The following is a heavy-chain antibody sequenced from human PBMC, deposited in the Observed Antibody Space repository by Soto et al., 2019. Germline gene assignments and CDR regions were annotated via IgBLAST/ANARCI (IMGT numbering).Heavy chain of an antibody. J-gene: IGHJ4*02. CDR1: GFTFSDYW. D-gene: IGHD3-9*01. CDR3: ARGRKYDVLTGYNDY. Sequence: LRLSCEASGFTFSDYWVHWVRQVPGGGLVWVARINDNGAITRYADSVKGRFTVSRDNANSTMFLQMTSLTAEDTAIYYCARGRKYDVLTGYNDYWGQGTLVTVSS. V-gene: IGHV3-74*01. CDR2: INDNGAIT.